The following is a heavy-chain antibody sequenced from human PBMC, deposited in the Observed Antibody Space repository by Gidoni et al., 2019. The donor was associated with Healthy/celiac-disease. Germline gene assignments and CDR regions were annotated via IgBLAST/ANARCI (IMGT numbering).Heavy chain of an antibody. V-gene: IGHV4-34*01. CDR1: GGSFSGYY. CDR2: INQSGST. J-gene: IGHJ5*02. Sequence: QVQLQQWGAGLLKPSETLSLTCAVYGGSFSGYYWRWIRQPPGKGLEWIGEINQSGSTNYNPSLKSRVTISGDTSKNQFSLKLGSVTAADTAVYYCARALPRYCSSTSCPAFDPWGQGTLVTVSS. D-gene: IGHD2-2*01. CDR3: ARALPRYCSSTSCPAFDP.